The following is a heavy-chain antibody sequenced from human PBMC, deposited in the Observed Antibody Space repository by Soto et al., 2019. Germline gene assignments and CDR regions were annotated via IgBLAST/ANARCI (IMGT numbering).Heavy chain of an antibody. D-gene: IGHD4-17*01. V-gene: IGHV4-31*03. CDR2: IYYSGST. J-gene: IGHJ4*02. Sequence: QVQLQESGPGLVKPSQTLSLTCTVSGGSISSGGYYWSWIRQHPGKGLEWIGYIYYSGSTYCNPSLQSRVTISVDTSKNQFSLKLSSVTAADTAVYYCATANYGDYVPDYWGQGTLVTVSS. CDR3: ATANYGDYVPDY. CDR1: GGSISSGGYY.